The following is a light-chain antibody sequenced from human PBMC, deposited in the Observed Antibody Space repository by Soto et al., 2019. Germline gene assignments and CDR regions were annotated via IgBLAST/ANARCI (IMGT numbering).Light chain of an antibody. J-gene: IGKJ5*01. CDR3: QQVNSFPST. CDR2: TAS. V-gene: IGKV1-5*01. Sequence: DIQMTQSPSTLSASVGARVVITCRASQSITTWLAWYQQKPGKAPKLLIYTASTLQTGVPSRFSGGGSGTDFTLSLSSLQPEDSATYYCQQVNSFPSTFGQGTRLEIK. CDR1: QSITTW.